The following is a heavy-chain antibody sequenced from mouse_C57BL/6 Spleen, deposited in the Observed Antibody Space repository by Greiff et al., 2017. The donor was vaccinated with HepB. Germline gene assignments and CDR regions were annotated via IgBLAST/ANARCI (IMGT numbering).Heavy chain of an antibody. CDR2: IYPGDGDT. CDR1: GYAFSSSW. J-gene: IGHJ3*01. CDR3: AGPYYYGSSPAWFAY. Sequence: VQLQQSGPELVKPGASVKISCKASGYAFSSSWMNWVKQRPGKGLEWIGRIYPGDGDTNYNGKFKGKATLTADKSSRTAYMQLSSLTSEDSAVYFLAGPYYYGSSPAWFAYWGQGTLVTVSA. V-gene: IGHV1-82*01. D-gene: IGHD1-1*01.